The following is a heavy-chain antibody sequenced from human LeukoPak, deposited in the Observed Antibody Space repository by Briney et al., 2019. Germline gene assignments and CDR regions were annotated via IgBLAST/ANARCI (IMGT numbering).Heavy chain of an antibody. CDR1: GFTFSSYN. J-gene: IGHJ5*02. D-gene: IGHD1-26*01. CDR3: AKGTSGSYYH. V-gene: IGHV3-48*01. CDR2: ISSSSSTI. Sequence: PGGSLRLSCAASGFTFSSYNMNWVRQAPGKGLEWVSYISSSSSTIYYADSVKGRFTISRDNSKNTLYLQMNSLRAEDTAVYYCAKGTSGSYYHWGQGTLVTVSS.